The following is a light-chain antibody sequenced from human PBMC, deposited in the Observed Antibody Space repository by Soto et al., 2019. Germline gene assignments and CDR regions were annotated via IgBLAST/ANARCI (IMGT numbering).Light chain of an antibody. Sequence: DIQMTQSPSSLSASVGDRVTITCRASQTISSYLNWYQQRPGKAPKLLIYAASSLQSGVASRFSGSGSGTDFTLTISSLQPEDFATYYCQQSHSSPYTFGQGTKLEIQ. CDR2: AAS. CDR1: QTISSY. J-gene: IGKJ2*01. V-gene: IGKV1-39*01. CDR3: QQSHSSPYT.